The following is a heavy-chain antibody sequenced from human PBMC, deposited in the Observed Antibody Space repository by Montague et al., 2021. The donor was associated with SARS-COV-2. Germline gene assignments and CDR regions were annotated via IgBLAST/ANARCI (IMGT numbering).Heavy chain of an antibody. CDR2: IYSGGST. J-gene: IGHJ3*02. V-gene: IGHV3-53*04. Sequence: SQRLSCAASGFTVSSNYMSWVRQAPGKGLEWVSVIYSGGSTYYADSVKGRFTISRHNSKNTLYLQMNSLRAEDTAVYHCARTFMSDAFDIWGQGTMVTVSS. CDR1: GFTVSSNY. D-gene: IGHD3-16*01. CDR3: ARTFMSDAFDI.